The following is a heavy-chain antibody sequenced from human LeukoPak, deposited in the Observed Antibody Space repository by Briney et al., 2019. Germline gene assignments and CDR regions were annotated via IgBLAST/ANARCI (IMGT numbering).Heavy chain of an antibody. CDR2: IKQDGSEK. V-gene: IGHV3-7*01. J-gene: IGHJ5*02. D-gene: IGHD5-12*01. CDR1: GFTFSSYW. CDR3: ARDQRLRRDWFDP. Sequence: GGSLRLSCAASGFTFSSYWMSWVRQAPGKGLEWVANIKQDGSEKYYVDSVKGRFTISRDNAKNSLYLQMNSLRAEDTAVYYCARDQRLRRDWFDPWGQGTLVTVSS.